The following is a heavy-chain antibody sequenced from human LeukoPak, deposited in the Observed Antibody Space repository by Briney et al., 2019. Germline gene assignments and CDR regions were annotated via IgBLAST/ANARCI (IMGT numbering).Heavy chain of an antibody. D-gene: IGHD3-10*01. Sequence: GGSLRLSCAASGFTFSSYAMSWVRQAPGKGLEWVSAISGSGGSTYYADSVKGRFTISRDNSKNTLYLQMNSLRAEDTAVYYCAKGGSGSYYFYYFDYWGQGTLVTVSS. V-gene: IGHV3-23*01. CDR3: AKGGSGSYYFYYFDY. J-gene: IGHJ4*02. CDR2: ISGSGGST. CDR1: GFTFSSYA.